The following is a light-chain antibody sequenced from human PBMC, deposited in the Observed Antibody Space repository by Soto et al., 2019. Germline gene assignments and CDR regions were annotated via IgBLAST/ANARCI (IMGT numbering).Light chain of an antibody. Sequence: QSALTQPPSASGPPGQRVTISCSGSTSNIGSNTVNWYHQFPGTAPKLLISSNNRRPSGVPDRFSGSKSGTSASLAISGLQSEDEADYYCATWDDSLNGWVFGGGTKVTVL. V-gene: IGLV1-44*01. CDR1: TSNIGSNT. CDR2: SNN. J-gene: IGLJ3*02. CDR3: ATWDDSLNGWV.